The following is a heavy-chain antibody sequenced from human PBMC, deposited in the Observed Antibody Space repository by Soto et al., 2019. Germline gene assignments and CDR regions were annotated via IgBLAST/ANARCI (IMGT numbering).Heavy chain of an antibody. J-gene: IGHJ4*02. CDR3: ARELLGVYFDY. CDR1: GFTFRSYA. CDR2: ISGSGGST. V-gene: IGHV3-23*01. Sequence: GSLRLSCAASGFTFRSYAMSWVRQAPGKGLEWVSAISGSGGSTYYADSVKGRFTISRDNSKNTLFLQMNSLRAEDTAVYYCARELLGVYFDYWGKGTLVTVSS. D-gene: IGHD1-26*01.